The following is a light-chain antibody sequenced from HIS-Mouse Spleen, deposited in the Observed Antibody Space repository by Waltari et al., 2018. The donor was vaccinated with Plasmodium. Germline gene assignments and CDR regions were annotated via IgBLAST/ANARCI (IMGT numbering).Light chain of an antibody. CDR1: SRDVGGYNY. CDR2: EVS. V-gene: IGLV2-8*01. J-gene: IGLJ2*01. Sequence: QSALTQPPSASGSPGQSVTIYCTGTSRDVGGYNYVSWYQQHPGKAPKLMLYEVSKRPSGVPDRFSGSKSGNTASLTVSGLQAEDEADYYCSSYAGSNNLVFGGGTKLTVL. CDR3: SSYAGSNNLV.